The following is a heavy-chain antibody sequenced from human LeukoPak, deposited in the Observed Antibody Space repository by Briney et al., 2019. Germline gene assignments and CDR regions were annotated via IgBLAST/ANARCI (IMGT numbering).Heavy chain of an antibody. J-gene: IGHJ5*02. CDR3: VRDLMVRGVIRSGWFDP. V-gene: IGHV4-31*03. Sequence: SQTLSLTCTVSGGSISSGDYYWSWIRQHPGKGLEWIGYIYYSGSTYYNPSLKSRVTISVDTSKNQFSLKLSSVTAADTAVYYCVRDLMVRGVIRSGWFDPWGQGTLVTVSS. CDR2: IYYSGST. D-gene: IGHD3-10*01. CDR1: GGSISSGDYY.